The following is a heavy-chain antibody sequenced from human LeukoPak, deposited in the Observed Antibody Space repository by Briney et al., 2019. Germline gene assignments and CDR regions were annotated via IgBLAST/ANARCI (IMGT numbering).Heavy chain of an antibody. CDR2: IYYSGST. CDR1: GGSISSSSYY. J-gene: IGHJ6*03. D-gene: IGHD5-18*01. Sequence: NSSETLSLTCTVSGGSISSSSYYWGWIRQPPGEGLEWIGSIYYSGSTYYNPSLKSRVTISVDTSKNQFSLKLSSVTAADTAVYYCARDFSQLWPYYYYYMDVWGKGTTVTVSS. V-gene: IGHV4-39*07. CDR3: ARDFSQLWPYYYYYMDV.